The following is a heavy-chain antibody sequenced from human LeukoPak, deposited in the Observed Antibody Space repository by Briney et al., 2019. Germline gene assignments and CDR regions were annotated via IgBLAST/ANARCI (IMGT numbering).Heavy chain of an antibody. J-gene: IGHJ5*02. Sequence: GGSLRLSCAASGFTFSSYGMHWVRQAPGKGLEWVAVIWYDGSNKYYADSVKGRFTISRDNSKNSLYLQMNSLRAEDTAVYYCASSTYSSSPSWGQGTLVTVSS. CDR2: IWYDGSNK. CDR3: ASSTYSSSPS. CDR1: GFTFSSYG. V-gene: IGHV3-33*01. D-gene: IGHD6-6*01.